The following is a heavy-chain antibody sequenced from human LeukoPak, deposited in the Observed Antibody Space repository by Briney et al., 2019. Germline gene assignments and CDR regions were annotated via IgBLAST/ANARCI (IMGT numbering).Heavy chain of an antibody. CDR1: GFTFSSYA. V-gene: IGHV3-23*01. J-gene: IGHJ4*02. CDR2: ISTSGGTT. Sequence: GGSLRLSCAASGFTFSSYAMSWVRQAPGKGLEWVSAISTSGGTTYYADSVKGRFTISRDNSKNTLYLQMNSLRAEDTALYYCAKPPYSSSWAIDYWGEGTLVTVSS. CDR3: AKPPYSSSWAIDY. D-gene: IGHD6-13*01.